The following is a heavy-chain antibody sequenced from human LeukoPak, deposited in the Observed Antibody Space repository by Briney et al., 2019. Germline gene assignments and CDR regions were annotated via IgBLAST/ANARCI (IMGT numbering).Heavy chain of an antibody. Sequence: PGGSLRLSCAASGFSFTTYWMTWIRQAHEKGLEWVAHISEDGSVKYYIDSVKGRFTISRDNAKNSVYLQMNDLRVEDTAVYYCVGEAPGYWGQGALVTVSS. V-gene: IGHV3-7*01. CDR2: ISEDGSVK. J-gene: IGHJ4*02. CDR1: GFSFTTYW. CDR3: VGEAPGY. D-gene: IGHD2-2*01.